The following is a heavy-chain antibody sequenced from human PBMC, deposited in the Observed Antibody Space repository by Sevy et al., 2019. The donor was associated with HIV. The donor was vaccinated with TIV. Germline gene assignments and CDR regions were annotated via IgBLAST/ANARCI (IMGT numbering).Heavy chain of an antibody. Sequence: GGSLRLSCAASGFTFSTYAMTRVRQAPRKGLEWVSVITYSSVNTYYADSVKGRFTISRDNSKNKLYLQMNSLRAEDTAVYYCAKDRVSGTYYTGDFDYWGQGTLVTVSS. CDR3: AKDRVSGTYYTGDFDY. J-gene: IGHJ4*02. V-gene: IGHV3-23*01. D-gene: IGHD3-10*01. CDR1: GFTFSTYA. CDR2: ITYSSVNT.